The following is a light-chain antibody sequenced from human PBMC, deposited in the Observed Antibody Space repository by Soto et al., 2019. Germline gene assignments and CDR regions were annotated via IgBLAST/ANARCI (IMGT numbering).Light chain of an antibody. V-gene: IGKV1-39*01. Sequence: DIPMTQSPSSLSASVGDRVSIPCRASQTITRNLNWYQQKPGTAPKLLIYAASTLQSGVPSRFSGSGSGTDCTLASSSLQPEDFATYYCQQSDSIPITFGQGTRLEIK. CDR2: AAS. CDR1: QTITRN. J-gene: IGKJ5*01. CDR3: QQSDSIPIT.